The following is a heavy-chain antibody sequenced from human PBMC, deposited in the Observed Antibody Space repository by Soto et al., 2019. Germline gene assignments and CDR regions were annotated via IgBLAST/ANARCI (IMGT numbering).Heavy chain of an antibody. CDR3: ARDPNNGSGSYYDYYGMDV. CDR1: GFTFSSYS. D-gene: IGHD3-10*01. CDR2: ISSSSSYI. V-gene: IGHV3-21*01. J-gene: IGHJ6*02. Sequence: GGSLRLSCAASGFTFSSYSMNWVRQAPGKGLEWVSSISSSSSYIYYADSVKGRFTISRDNAKNSLYLQMNSLRAEDTAVYYCARDPNNGSGSYYDYYGMDVWGQGTTVTVSS.